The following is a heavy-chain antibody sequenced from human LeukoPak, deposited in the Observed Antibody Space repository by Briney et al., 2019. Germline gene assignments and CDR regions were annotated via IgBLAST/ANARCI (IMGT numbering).Heavy chain of an antibody. CDR1: GGSFSGYY. Sequence: SETLSLTCAVYGGSFSGYYWSWIRQPPGKGLEWIGEINHSGSTNYNPSLKSRVTISVDTSKNQFSLKLSSVTAADTAVYYCARDHRSGYSPYWGQGTLVTVSS. J-gene: IGHJ4*02. CDR2: INHSGST. D-gene: IGHD3-22*01. V-gene: IGHV4-34*01. CDR3: ARDHRSGYSPY.